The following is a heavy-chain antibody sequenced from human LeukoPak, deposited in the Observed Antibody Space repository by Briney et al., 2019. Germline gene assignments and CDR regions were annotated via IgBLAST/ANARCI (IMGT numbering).Heavy chain of an antibody. J-gene: IGHJ4*02. CDR3: ARGVPSGVDYFDY. Sequence: GGSLRLSCAASEFTFSRYWMTWVRQAPGKGLEWVANIKEDGSEKYYVDSVKGRFTISRDNAKNSLFLQMNSLRVEDTAVYYCARGVPSGVDYFDYWGQGILATVSS. CDR1: EFTFSRYW. D-gene: IGHD3-10*01. CDR2: IKEDGSEK. V-gene: IGHV3-7*01.